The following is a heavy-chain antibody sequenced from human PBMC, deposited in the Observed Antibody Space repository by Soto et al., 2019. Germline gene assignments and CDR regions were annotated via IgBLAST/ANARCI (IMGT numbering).Heavy chain of an antibody. J-gene: IGHJ4*01. CDR3: GRVLVAATRHTGPDY. CDR2: IDYNGVT. CDR1: GVSISSSDYY. Sequence: PSETLSLTCSVSGVSISSSDYYLAWIRQPPGKGLEWIGSIDYNGVTYSNPSPKGRVTISKDTSKNKFSLQVTSVTAADTAFYYCGRVLVAATRHTGPDYWGHGTQVTFSS. V-gene: IGHV4-39*02. D-gene: IGHD2-15*01.